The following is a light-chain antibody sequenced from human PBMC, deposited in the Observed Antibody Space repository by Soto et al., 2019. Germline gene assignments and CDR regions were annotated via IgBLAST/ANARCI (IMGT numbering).Light chain of an antibody. CDR3: QQYGASPPFS. CDR1: QSVTSTF. J-gene: IGKJ3*01. CDR2: GAS. V-gene: IGKV3-20*01. Sequence: EIVLTQSPGTLSLSPGERATLSCRASQSVTSTFLAWYQQKAGQPPRLLIYGASTRATGIPARFSGSGSGTDFTLIISSLKPEDSAVYYWQQYGASPPFSFGPGTKVEIK.